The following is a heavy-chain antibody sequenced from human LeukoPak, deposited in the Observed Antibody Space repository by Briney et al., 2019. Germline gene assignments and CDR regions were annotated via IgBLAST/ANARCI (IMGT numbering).Heavy chain of an antibody. J-gene: IGHJ5*02. CDR2: INLNTGYT. CDR3: AEDVGRTGTNCFDP. V-gene: IGHV1-2*02. Sequence: GASVKVSCKPSVDTFTANYLHWVRQAPGQGLEWLGWINLNTGYTKYAQKFQGRVTMTRDTSTSSAFMELSRLRSDDTAVYFCAEDVGRTGTNCFDPWGQGTLVTVSS. CDR1: VDTFTANY. D-gene: IGHD1-1*01.